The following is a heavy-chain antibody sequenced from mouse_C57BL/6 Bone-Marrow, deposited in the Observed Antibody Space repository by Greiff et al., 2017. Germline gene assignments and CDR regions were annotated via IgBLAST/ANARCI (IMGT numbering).Heavy chain of an antibody. CDR3: ARKGYGRSRYFDY. CDR1: GYTFTSYW. CDR2: IHPNSGST. D-gene: IGHD1-1*01. J-gene: IGHJ2*01. Sequence: VQLQQPGAELVKPGASVKLSCKASGYTFTSYWMHWVKQRPGQGLEWIGMIHPNSGSTNYNEKFKSKATLTVDKSSSTAYMQLSSLTSEDSAVYYCARKGYGRSRYFDYWGQGTTLTVSS. V-gene: IGHV1-64*01.